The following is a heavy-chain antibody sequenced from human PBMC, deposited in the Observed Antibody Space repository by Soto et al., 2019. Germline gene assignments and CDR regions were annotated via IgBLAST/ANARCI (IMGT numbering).Heavy chain of an antibody. D-gene: IGHD6-13*01. CDR1: GGSVSDYD. V-gene: IGHV4-4*09. CDR2: LSSSGAT. CDR3: ASSIWTDDADRDGTLNI. Sequence: QMQLEESGPGLVKPSETLSLTCSVSGGSVSDYDWHWIRQSPGQGLEWIGKLSSSGATSYSPPLKSPVTILLDFSNIHLSPKITSVTAADAALYYCASSIWTDDADRDGTLNIWCQGTQVTVSS. J-gene: IGHJ3*02.